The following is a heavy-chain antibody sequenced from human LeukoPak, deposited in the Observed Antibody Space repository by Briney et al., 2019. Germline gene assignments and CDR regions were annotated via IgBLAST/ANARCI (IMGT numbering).Heavy chain of an antibody. V-gene: IGHV3-21*01. CDR2: ISSSSSYI. D-gene: IGHD2-2*01. J-gene: IGHJ4*02. CDR3: AREGTEYQLLTHPSAAFDY. CDR1: GFTFSSYS. Sequence: GGSLRLSCAASGFTFSSYSMNWVRQAPGKGLEWVSSISSSSSYIYYADSVKGRFTISRDNAKNSLYLQMNSLRAEDTAVYYCAREGTEYQLLTHPSAAFDYWGQGTLVTVSS.